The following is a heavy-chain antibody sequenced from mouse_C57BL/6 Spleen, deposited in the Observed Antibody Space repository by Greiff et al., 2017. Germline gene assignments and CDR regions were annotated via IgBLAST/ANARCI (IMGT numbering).Heavy chain of an antibody. J-gene: IGHJ2*01. D-gene: IGHD4-1*01. CDR1: GYSITSGYY. CDR2: ISYDGSN. CDR3: ARTGTWNYFDY. Sequence: EVKLMESGPGLVKPSQSLSLTCSVTGYSITSGYYWNWIRQFPGNKLEWMGYISYDGSNNYNPSLKNRISITRDTSKNQFFLKLNSVTTEDTATYYCARTGTWNYFDYWGQGTTLTVSS. V-gene: IGHV3-6*01.